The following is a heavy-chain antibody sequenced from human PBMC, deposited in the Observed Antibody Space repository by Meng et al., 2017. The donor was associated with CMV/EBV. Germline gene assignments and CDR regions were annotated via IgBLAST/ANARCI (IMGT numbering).Heavy chain of an antibody. Sequence: SGPTLVKPTPTLTLTCTFSGFSLSTSGMCVSWVRQPPGKALEWLALIDWDDDKYYSTSLKTRLTISKDTSKNQVVLTMTNMDPVNTATYYCARFGGPRQTGDEPYYYYGMDVWGQGTTVTVSS. J-gene: IGHJ6*02. V-gene: IGHV2-70*20. CDR3: ARFGGPRQTGDEPYYYYGMDV. CDR2: IDWDDDK. D-gene: IGHD7-27*01. CDR1: GFSLSTSGMC.